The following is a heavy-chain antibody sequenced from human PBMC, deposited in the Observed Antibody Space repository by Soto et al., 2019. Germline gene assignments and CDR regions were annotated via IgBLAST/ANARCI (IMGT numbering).Heavy chain of an antibody. CDR2: IKSKTDGGTT. Sequence: PGGSLRLSCAASGFTFSNAWMSWVRQAPGKGLEWVGRIKSKTDGGTTDYAAPVKGRFTISRDDSKNTLYLQMNSLKTEDTALYYCTTDLPELDPGVLWFDPWGQGTLVTVSS. CDR1: GFTFSNAW. V-gene: IGHV3-15*01. D-gene: IGHD6-13*01. CDR3: TTDLPELDPGVLWFDP. J-gene: IGHJ5*02.